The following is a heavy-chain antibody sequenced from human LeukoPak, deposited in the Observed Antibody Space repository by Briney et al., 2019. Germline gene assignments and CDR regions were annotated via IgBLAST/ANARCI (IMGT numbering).Heavy chain of an antibody. J-gene: IGHJ4*02. CDR3: ARKPGGYDFWSGYYVLGTFDY. CDR1: GGSISSGSYY. Sequence: PSETLSLTCTVSGGSISSGSYYWSWIRQPAGKGLEWIGRVYTSGSTYYNPSPKRRVTISVDTSKNQFSLKLSSVTAADTAVYYCARKPGGYDFWSGYYVLGTFDYWGQGTLVTVSS. D-gene: IGHD3-3*01. V-gene: IGHV4-61*02. CDR2: VYTSGST.